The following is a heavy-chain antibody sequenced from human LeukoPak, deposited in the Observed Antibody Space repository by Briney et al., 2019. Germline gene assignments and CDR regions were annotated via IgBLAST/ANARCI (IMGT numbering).Heavy chain of an antibody. CDR1: GYTFTGYY. CDR2: INPNSGGT. J-gene: IGHJ6*03. Sequence: ASVKVSCKASGYTFTGYYMHWVRQATGQGLEWMGWINPNSGGTNYQGRVTMTRDTSISTAYMELSRLRSDDTAMYYCARAVTEYSYYYYYMDVWGKGTTVTVSS. V-gene: IGHV1-2*02. CDR3: ARAVTEYSYYYYYMDV. D-gene: IGHD2-21*02.